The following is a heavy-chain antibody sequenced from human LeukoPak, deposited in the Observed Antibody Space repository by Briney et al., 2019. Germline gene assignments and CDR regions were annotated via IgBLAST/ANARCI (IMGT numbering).Heavy chain of an antibody. CDR1: GYTFTSYY. CDR2: INPSGGST. J-gene: IGHJ4*02. D-gene: IGHD3-10*01. Sequence: ASVKVSCKASGYTFTSYYMHWVRHAPGQGLEWMGIINPSGGSTSYAQKFQGRVTMTRDMSTSTVYMELSSLRSEDTAVYYCARAPDYYGSGSYQFDYWGQGTLVTVSS. V-gene: IGHV1-46*01. CDR3: ARAPDYYGSGSYQFDY.